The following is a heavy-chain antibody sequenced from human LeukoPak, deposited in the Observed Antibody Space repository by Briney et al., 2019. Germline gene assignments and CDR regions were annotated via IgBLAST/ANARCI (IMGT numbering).Heavy chain of an antibody. CDR3: ARDGLITFGGVIVISRYYYYYYGMDV. CDR1: GYTFTSYG. CDR2: ISAYNGNT. J-gene: IGHJ6*02. D-gene: IGHD3-16*02. V-gene: IGHV1-18*01. Sequence: ASVKVSCKASGYTFTSYGISWVRQAPGQGLEWMGWISAYNGNTNYAQKLQGRVTMTTDTSTSTAYMELRSLRSDDTAVYYCARDGLITFGGVIVISRYYYYYYGMDVWGQGTTVTVSS.